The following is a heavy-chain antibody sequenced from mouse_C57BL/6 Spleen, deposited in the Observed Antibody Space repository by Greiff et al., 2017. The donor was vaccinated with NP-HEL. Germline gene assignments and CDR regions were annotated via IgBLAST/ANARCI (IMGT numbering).Heavy chain of an antibody. Sequence: EVQGVESGEGLVKPGGSLKLSCAASGFTFSSYAMSWVRQTPEKRLEWVAYISSGGDYIYYADTVKGRFTISRDNARNTLYLQMSSLKSEDTAMYYCTRGPSYYSNLYAMDYWGQGTSVTVSS. V-gene: IGHV5-9-1*02. D-gene: IGHD2-5*01. CDR2: ISSGGDYI. CDR3: TRGPSYYSNLYAMDY. J-gene: IGHJ4*01. CDR1: GFTFSSYA.